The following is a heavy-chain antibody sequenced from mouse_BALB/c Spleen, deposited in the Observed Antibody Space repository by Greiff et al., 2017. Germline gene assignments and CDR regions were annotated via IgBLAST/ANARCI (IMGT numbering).Heavy chain of an antibody. CDR1: GFTFSSFG. CDR2: ISSGSSTI. Sequence: EVQLVESGGGLVQPGGSRKLSCAASGFTFSSFGMHWVRQAPEKGLEWVAYISSGSSTIYYADTVKGRFTISRDNPKNTLFLQMTSLRSEDTAMYYCARAPYRYYAMDYWGQGTSVTVSS. V-gene: IGHV5-17*02. J-gene: IGHJ4*01. D-gene: IGHD2-14*01. CDR3: ARAPYRYYAMDY.